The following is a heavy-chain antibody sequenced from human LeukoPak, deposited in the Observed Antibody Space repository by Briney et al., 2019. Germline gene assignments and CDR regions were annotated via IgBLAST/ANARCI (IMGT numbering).Heavy chain of an antibody. CDR2: ISSSSSYI. D-gene: IGHD2-15*01. CDR3: AKDRSRVAATPFDY. V-gene: IGHV3-21*01. CDR1: GFTFSSYS. Sequence: GGSLRLSCAASGFTFSSYSMNWVRQAPGKGLEWVSSISSSSSYIYYADSVKGRFTISRDNAKNSLYLQMNSLRAEDTAVYYCAKDRSRVAATPFDYWGQGTLVTVSS. J-gene: IGHJ4*02.